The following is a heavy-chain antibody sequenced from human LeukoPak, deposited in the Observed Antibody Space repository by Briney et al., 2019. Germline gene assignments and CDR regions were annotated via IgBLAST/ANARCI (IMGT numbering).Heavy chain of an antibody. CDR3: ASKTTMATADGAFDI. CDR1: GYSFTSFW. D-gene: IGHD5-12*01. V-gene: IGHV5-51*01. J-gene: IGHJ3*02. CDR2: IYPGDSYT. Sequence: GESLKISCDAPGYSFTSFWIGWVRHMPGKGPEWMGIIYPGDSYTRYSPHFQDPVTISADKSIGNAYLEWVILQASDTAIYYCASKTTMATADGAFDIWGQGTMVTVSS.